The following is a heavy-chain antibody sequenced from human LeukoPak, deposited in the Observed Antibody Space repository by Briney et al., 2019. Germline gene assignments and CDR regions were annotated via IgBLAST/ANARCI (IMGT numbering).Heavy chain of an antibody. CDR1: GFTFSRYW. J-gene: IGHJ6*04. CDR3: ATTPRSVAGSRIGYYYGMDV. Sequence: GGSLRLSCAVSGFTFSRYWMHWVRQAPGKGLVWVSRINSDGSTITYADSVKGRFTISRDSAKNTLFLQMNSLRAEDTAVYYCATTPRSVAGSRIGYYYGMDVWGKGTTVTVSS. V-gene: IGHV3-74*01. CDR2: INSDGSTI. D-gene: IGHD6-19*01.